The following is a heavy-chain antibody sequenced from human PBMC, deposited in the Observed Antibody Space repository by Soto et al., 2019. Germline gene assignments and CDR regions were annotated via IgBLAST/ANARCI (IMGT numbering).Heavy chain of an antibody. J-gene: IGHJ6*02. CDR3: ATSGLYDFWSGYYNYYYYYGMDV. CDR2: MNPNSGNT. D-gene: IGHD3-3*01. Sequence: RASVKVSCKASGYTFTSYDINWVRQATGQGLEWMGWMNPNSGNTGYAQKFQGRVTMTRNTSISTAYMELSSLRSEDTAVYYCATSGLYDFWSGYYNYYYYYGMDVWGQGTTVTVSS. CDR1: GYTFTSYD. V-gene: IGHV1-8*01.